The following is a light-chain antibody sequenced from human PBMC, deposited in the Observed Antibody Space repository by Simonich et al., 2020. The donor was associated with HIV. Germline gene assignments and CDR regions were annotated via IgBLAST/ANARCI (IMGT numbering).Light chain of an antibody. V-gene: IGKV3-20*01. Sequence: EIVLTQSPGTLSLYPGERATLSCRASQSVSCSYLAWCQQKPGQAPRLLIYGASSRATGIPDRFSGSGSVTDFTLTISRLEPEDFAVYYCQQYNNWPPYTFGQGTKLEIK. CDR2: GAS. J-gene: IGKJ2*01. CDR3: QQYNNWPPYT. CDR1: QSVSCSY.